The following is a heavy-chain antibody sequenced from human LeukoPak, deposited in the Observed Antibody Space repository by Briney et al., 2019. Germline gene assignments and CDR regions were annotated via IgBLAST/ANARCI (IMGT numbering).Heavy chain of an antibody. J-gene: IGHJ4*02. CDR2: IYPGDSDT. V-gene: IGHV5-51*01. Sequence: GESLKISCTASGYTFSTYWIGWVRQMPGKGLEWMGIIYPGDSDTRYNPSFLGQVTISADKSISTAYLQWSSLRPSDTAMYYCAKRWADSSGSLHYFDYWGQGTLVTVSS. CDR3: AKRWADSSGSLHYFDY. CDR1: GYTFSTYW. D-gene: IGHD3-22*01.